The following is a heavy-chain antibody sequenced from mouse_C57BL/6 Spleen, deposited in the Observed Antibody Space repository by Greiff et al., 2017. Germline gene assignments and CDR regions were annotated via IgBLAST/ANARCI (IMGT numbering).Heavy chain of an antibody. V-gene: IGHV5-12*01. Sequence: EVKLMESGGGLVQPGGSLKLSCAASGFTFSDYYMYWVRQTPEKRLEWVAYISNGGGSTYYPDTVKGRFTISRDNAKNTLYLQMSRLKSEDTAMYYCACQGDGYPYYYAMDYGGQGTSVTVSS. J-gene: IGHJ4*01. D-gene: IGHD2-3*01. CDR2: ISNGGGST. CDR1: GFTFSDYY. CDR3: ACQGDGYPYYYAMDY.